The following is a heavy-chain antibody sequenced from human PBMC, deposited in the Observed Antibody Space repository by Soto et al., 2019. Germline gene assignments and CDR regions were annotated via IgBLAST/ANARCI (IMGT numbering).Heavy chain of an antibody. CDR2: ISYDGSNK. D-gene: IGHD2-15*01. Sequence: PGGSLRLSCAASGFTFSNYGMHWVRQAPGKGLEWVAFISYDGSNKYYAGSVKGRFTISRDNSKNTLYLQMNSLRDEDTAVYYCAKDSHYCSGASCYSGAEYCQHWGQGTLVTVSS. J-gene: IGHJ1*01. CDR1: GFTFSNYG. CDR3: AKDSHYCSGASCYSGAEYCQH. V-gene: IGHV3-30*18.